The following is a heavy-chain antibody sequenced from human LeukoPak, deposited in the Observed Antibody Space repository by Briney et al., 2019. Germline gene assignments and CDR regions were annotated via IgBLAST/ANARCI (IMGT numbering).Heavy chain of an antibody. J-gene: IGHJ1*01. Sequence: PGGSLRHSCAASAFTFIMYWMHWVRQAPAKGLLGVSRINTDGTTTNSADSVKGRFTISRDNAKYTLYLQMNSLRSEDTAVYYSARVPPSVGEVTSEYFQAWGQGTRVTVSS. V-gene: IGHV3-74*01. CDR2: INTDGTTT. CDR1: AFTFIMYW. CDR3: ARVPPSVGEVTSEYFQA. D-gene: IGHD1-26*01.